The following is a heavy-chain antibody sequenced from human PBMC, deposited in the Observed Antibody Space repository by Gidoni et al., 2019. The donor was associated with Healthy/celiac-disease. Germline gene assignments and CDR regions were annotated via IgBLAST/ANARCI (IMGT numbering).Heavy chain of an antibody. CDR3: ARDPRTTEEENYDY. CDR2: IIPILGIA. CDR1: GGTFSSYA. J-gene: IGHJ4*02. Sequence: QVQRVQSGAEVKKPGSSVKVSCKASGGTFSSYAISWVRQAPGQGLEWMGRIIPILGIANYAQKFQGRVTITADKSTSTAYMELSSLRSEDTAVYYCARDPRTTEEENYDYWGQGTLVTVSS. D-gene: IGHD4-17*01. V-gene: IGHV1-69*04.